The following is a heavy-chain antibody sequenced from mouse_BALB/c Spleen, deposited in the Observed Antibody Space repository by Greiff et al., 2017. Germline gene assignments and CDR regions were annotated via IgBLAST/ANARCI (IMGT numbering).Heavy chain of an antibody. CDR1: GFTFSSYA. Sequence: EVQRVESGGGLVQPGGSLKLSCAASGFTFSSYAMSWVRQTPEKRLEWVASISSGGSTYYPDSVKGRFTISRDNARNILYLQMSSLRSEDTAMYYCSRDGITTNVYFDYWGQGTALTVSS. V-gene: IGHV5-6-5*01. J-gene: IGHJ2*01. D-gene: IGHD1-1*01. CDR2: ISSGGST. CDR3: SRDGITTNVYFDY.